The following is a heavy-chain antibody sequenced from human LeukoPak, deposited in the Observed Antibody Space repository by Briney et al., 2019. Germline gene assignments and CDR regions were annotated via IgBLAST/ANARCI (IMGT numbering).Heavy chain of an antibody. CDR2: INPNSGGT. CDR1: GYTFTGYH. D-gene: IGHD3-10*01. J-gene: IGHJ6*02. Sequence: ASVKVSCKASGYTFTGYHMHWVRQAPGQGLEWMGWINPNSGGTNYAQKFQGRVTMTRDTSISTAYMELSRLRSDDTAVYYCARAPRGAFGMDVWGQGTTVTVSS. V-gene: IGHV1-2*02. CDR3: ARAPRGAFGMDV.